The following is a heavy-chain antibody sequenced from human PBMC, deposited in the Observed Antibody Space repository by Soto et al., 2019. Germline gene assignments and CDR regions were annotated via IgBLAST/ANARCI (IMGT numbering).Heavy chain of an antibody. V-gene: IGHV3-23*01. J-gene: IGHJ4*02. Sequence: GESLKISCAASGFTFSSYAMSWVRQAPGKGLEWVSAISGSGGSTYYADSVKGRFTISRDNSKNTLYLQMNSLRAEDTAVYYCAKDFWSGYFALRAFDYWGQGTLVTVSS. CDR3: AKDFWSGYFALRAFDY. D-gene: IGHD3-3*01. CDR1: GFTFSSYA. CDR2: ISGSGGST.